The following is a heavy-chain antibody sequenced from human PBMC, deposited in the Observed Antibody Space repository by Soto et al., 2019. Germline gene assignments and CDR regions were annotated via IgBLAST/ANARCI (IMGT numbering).Heavy chain of an antibody. D-gene: IGHD5-18*01. CDR2: INPNSGGT. CDR1: GYTFTGYY. J-gene: IGHJ4*02. CDR3: ARDMRGVYSYTELPIDY. Sequence: QVQLVQSGAEVKKPGASVKVSCKASGYTFTGYYMHWVRQAPGQGLEWMGWINPNSGGTNYAQKFQGRVTMTRDTSISTAYMELSRLRSDDTAVYYCARDMRGVYSYTELPIDYWGQGTLVTVSS. V-gene: IGHV1-2*02.